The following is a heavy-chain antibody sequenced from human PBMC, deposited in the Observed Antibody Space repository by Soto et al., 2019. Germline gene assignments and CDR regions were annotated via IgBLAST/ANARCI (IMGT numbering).Heavy chain of an antibody. CDR2: IYYSGST. D-gene: IGHD3-10*01. CDR3: ARGAVLLWFGGIPGGWFDP. Sequence: PSETLSLTCTVSGGSISSGGYYWSWIRQHPGKGLEWIGYIYYSGSTNYNPSLKSRVTISVDTSKNQFSLKLSSVTAADTAVYYCARGAVLLWFGGIPGGWFDPWGQGTLVNVSS. CDR1: GGSISSGGYY. J-gene: IGHJ5*02. V-gene: IGHV4-31*03.